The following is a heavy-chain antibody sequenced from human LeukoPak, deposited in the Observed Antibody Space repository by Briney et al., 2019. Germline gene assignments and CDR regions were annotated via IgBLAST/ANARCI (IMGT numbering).Heavy chain of an antibody. J-gene: IGHJ4*02. V-gene: IGHV4-61*01. CDR1: GGSVSSGSSY. CDR2: VYYSGST. CDR3: AKESARTDSWYVFDS. D-gene: IGHD6-13*01. Sequence: PSETLSLTCIVSGGSVSSGSSYWSWIRQPPGKGLEWIGNVYYSGSTNYNPSLKSRVTMSVDTSKNQFSLKLRSVTAADTAVYYCAKESARTDSWYVFDSWGQGTLVTVSS.